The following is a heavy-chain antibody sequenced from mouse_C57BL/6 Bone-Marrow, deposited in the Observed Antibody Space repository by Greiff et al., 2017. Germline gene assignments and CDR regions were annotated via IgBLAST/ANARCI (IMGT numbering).Heavy chain of an antibody. Sequence: QVQLQQPGAELVKPGASVKMSCKASGYTFTSYWITWVKQRPGQGLEWIGDIYPGSGSTNYNEKFKSKATLTVDTSSSTAYMQLSSLTSEDSAVYDGARESIYYGSCVGLAYWGRGTLVTVSA. V-gene: IGHV1-55*01. CDR1: GYTFTSYW. D-gene: IGHD2-1*01. J-gene: IGHJ3*01. CDR2: IYPGSGST. CDR3: ARESIYYGSCVGLAY.